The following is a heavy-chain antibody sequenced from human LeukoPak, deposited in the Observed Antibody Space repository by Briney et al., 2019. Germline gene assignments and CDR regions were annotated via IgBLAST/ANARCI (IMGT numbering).Heavy chain of an antibody. J-gene: IGHJ4*02. CDR2: IYYSGST. V-gene: IGHV4-59*08. CDR3: ARLPYCRGGSCRDY. Sequence: PSETLSLTCTVLGRSISSYYWSWIRQPPGKGLEWIGYIYYSGSTNYNPSLKSRVTISVDTSKNQFSLKLSSVTAADTAVYYCARLPYCRGGSCRDYWGQGTLVTVSS. D-gene: IGHD2-15*01. CDR1: GRSISSYY.